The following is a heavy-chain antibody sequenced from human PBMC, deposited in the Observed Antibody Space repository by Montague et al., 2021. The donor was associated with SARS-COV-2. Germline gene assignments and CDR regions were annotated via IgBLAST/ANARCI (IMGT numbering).Heavy chain of an antibody. Sequence: TLSLTCSLSGGSISSGGFSWSWIRQPPGKGLEWIGHIFHTGTPHYSPSLKSRVTISIDRSKNQFSLNLDSVTAADTAVYYCARLKVARTGGWNWFDPWGQGILVTVSS. CDR3: ARLKVARTGGWNWFDP. D-gene: IGHD6-19*01. CDR2: IFHTGTP. CDR1: GGSISSGGFS. V-gene: IGHV4-30-2*01. J-gene: IGHJ5*02.